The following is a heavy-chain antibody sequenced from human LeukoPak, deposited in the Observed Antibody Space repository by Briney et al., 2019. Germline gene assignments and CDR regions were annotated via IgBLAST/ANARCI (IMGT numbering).Heavy chain of an antibody. CDR3: AREGIAAAGTTPHYYYYMDV. CDR1: GYTFTGYY. D-gene: IGHD6-13*01. J-gene: IGHJ6*03. Sequence: EASVKVSCKASGYTFTGYYVHWVRQAPGQGLEWMGWINPNSGGTNYAQKFQGRVTMTRDTSISTAYMELSRLRSDDTAVYYCAREGIAAAGTTPHYYYYMDVWGKGTTVTVSS. CDR2: INPNSGGT. V-gene: IGHV1-2*02.